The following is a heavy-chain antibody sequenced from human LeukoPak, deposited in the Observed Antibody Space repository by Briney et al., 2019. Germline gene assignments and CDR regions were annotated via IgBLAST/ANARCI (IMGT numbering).Heavy chain of an antibody. CDR1: GDSVSSNSAA. D-gene: IGHD5-18*01. J-gene: IGHJ5*02. V-gene: IGHV6-1*01. Sequence: SQTLSLTCVISGDSVSSNSAAWIWIRQSPSRGLEWLGRTYYRSKWYNDYAVSVKSRITINPDTSKNQFSLHLNSVTPEDTAVYYCAGYSYGVRPSWGQGTLVTVSS. CDR2: TYYRSKWYN. CDR3: AGYSYGVRPS.